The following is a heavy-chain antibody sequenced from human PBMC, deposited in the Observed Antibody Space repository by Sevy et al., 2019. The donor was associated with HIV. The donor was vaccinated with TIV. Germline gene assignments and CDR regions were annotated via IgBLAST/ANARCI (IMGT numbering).Heavy chain of an antibody. J-gene: IGHJ4*02. V-gene: IGHV3-43D*04. Sequence: GGSLRLSCAASGFTFDDYAMHWVRQAPGKGLEWVSLISWDGGSTYYAHSVKGRFTISRDNSKNSLYLQMNSLRAEDTALYYCAKDSTAAAGRDDYFDYWGQGTLVTVSS. CDR1: GFTFDDYA. D-gene: IGHD6-13*01. CDR2: ISWDGGST. CDR3: AKDSTAAAGRDDYFDY.